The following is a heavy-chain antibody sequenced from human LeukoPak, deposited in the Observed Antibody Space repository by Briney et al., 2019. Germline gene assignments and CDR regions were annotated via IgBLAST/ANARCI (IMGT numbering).Heavy chain of an antibody. V-gene: IGHV3-9*03. CDR3: AKASSGWEFFDY. D-gene: IGHD6-19*01. J-gene: IGHJ4*02. CDR2: ISWNSGSI. CDR1: GFTFDDYA. Sequence: GGSLRLSCAASGFTFDDYAMHWVRQAPGKGLEWVSGISWNSGSIGYADSVKGRFTISRDNAKNSLYLQMNSLRAEDMALYYCAKASSGWEFFDYWGQGTLVTVSS.